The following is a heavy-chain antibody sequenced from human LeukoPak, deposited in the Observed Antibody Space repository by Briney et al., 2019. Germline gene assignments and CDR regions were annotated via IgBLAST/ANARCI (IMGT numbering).Heavy chain of an antibody. CDR3: ARFCGGDCYSGFDY. Sequence: SETLSLTCTVSGGSISSYYWGWIRQPPGKGLEWIGSIYYSGSTYYNPSLKSRVTISVDTSKNQFSLKLSSVTAADTAVYYCARFCGGDCYSGFDYWGQGTLVTVSS. V-gene: IGHV4-39*01. CDR2: IYYSGST. J-gene: IGHJ4*02. D-gene: IGHD2-21*01. CDR1: GGSISSYY.